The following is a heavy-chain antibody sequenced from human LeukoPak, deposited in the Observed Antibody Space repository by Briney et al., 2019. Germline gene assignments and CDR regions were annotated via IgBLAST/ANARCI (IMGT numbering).Heavy chain of an antibody. D-gene: IGHD1-1*01. CDR3: ARDSVTWTFDI. J-gene: IGHJ3*02. Sequence: ASVKVSCKASGYTFTTYSIHWVRQAPRQGLEWVALMHHSGARTNYAQKLQGRVTMTRDTSTSTVYMELSSLICEDTAVYYCARDSVTWTFDIWGQGTMVIVSS. CDR2: MHHSGART. CDR1: GYTFTTYS. V-gene: IGHV1-46*04.